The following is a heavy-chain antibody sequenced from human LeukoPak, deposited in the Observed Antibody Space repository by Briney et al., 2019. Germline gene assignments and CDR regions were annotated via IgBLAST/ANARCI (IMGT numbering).Heavy chain of an antibody. CDR3: AKDLGRYCSGGSCYFFDY. J-gene: IGHJ4*02. V-gene: IGHV3-33*06. D-gene: IGHD2-15*01. Sequence: PGRSLRLSCAASGFTFSSYGMHWVRQAPGKGLEWVAVIWYEGSNKYYADSVKGRFTISRDNSKNTLYLQMNSLRAEDTAVYYCAKDLGRYCSGGSCYFFDYWGQGTLVTVSS. CDR2: IWYEGSNK. CDR1: GFTFSSYG.